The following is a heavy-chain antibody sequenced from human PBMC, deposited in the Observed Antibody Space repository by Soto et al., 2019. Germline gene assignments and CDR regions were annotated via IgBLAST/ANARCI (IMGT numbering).Heavy chain of an antibody. Sequence: SETLSLTCTVSGGSISSWYWSWIRQPPGKGLEWIGYIYYSGSTNYNPSLKSRVTISVDTSKNHFSLKLSSVTAADTAVYYCARRYGSAIDYWGQGTLVTVSS. V-gene: IGHV4-59*08. CDR3: ARRYGSAIDY. CDR2: IYYSGST. CDR1: GGSISSWY. J-gene: IGHJ4*02. D-gene: IGHD1-26*01.